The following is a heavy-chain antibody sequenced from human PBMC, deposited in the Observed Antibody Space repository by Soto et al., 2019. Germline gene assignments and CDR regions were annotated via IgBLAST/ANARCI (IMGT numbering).Heavy chain of an antibody. CDR2: TYYRSKWYN. J-gene: IGHJ4*02. D-gene: IGHD1-26*01. CDR3: ASQRGGSYHFDY. Sequence: QTLSPTCTISGDSVSSNSAAWNWIRQSPSRGLEWLGRTYYRSKWYNDYAVSVKSRITIIPDTSKNQFSLQLNSVTPEDTAVYYCASQRGGSYHFDYWGQGTLVTVSS. V-gene: IGHV6-1*01. CDR1: GDSVSSNSAA.